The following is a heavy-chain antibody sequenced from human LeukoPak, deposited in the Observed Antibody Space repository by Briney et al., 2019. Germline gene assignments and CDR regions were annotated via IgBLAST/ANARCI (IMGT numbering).Heavy chain of an antibody. D-gene: IGHD6-19*01. V-gene: IGHV4-31*03. CDR1: GGSISSGGYY. CDR3: ARERPGRASGWYPFDY. Sequence: SQTLSLTCTVSGGSISSGGYYWSWIRQHPGKGLEWIGYIYYSGSTYYNPSLKSRVTISVDTSKNQFSLKLSSVTAADTAVYYCARERPGRASGWYPFDYWGQGTLVTVSS. J-gene: IGHJ4*02. CDR2: IYYSGST.